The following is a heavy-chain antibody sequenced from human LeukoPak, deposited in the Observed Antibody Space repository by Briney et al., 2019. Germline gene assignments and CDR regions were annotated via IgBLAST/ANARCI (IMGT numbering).Heavy chain of an antibody. D-gene: IGHD3-3*01. J-gene: IGHJ4*02. CDR2: ISGYNGNT. CDR3: ARGAWSECTY. V-gene: IGHV1-18*01. Sequence: ASVTVSCKTSGYTFTSYGISWVRQAPGQGLEWMGWISGYNGNTNYAQKFQGRVTMTTDTSTSTAYMELRSLRSDDTAVYYCARGAWSECTYWGQGTLVTVSS. CDR1: GYTFTSYG.